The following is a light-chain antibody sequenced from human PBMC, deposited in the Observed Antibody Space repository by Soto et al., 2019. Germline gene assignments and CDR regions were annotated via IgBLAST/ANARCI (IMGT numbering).Light chain of an antibody. J-gene: IGKJ1*01. V-gene: IGKV3-20*01. CDR3: QHYGNSPT. Sequence: EIVLTQSPGTLSLSPGERATLSCRASQTVSTYYLVWYQQKPGQAPRLLIYGASSRATGIPDRFSGSGSGTDFTLTISRLEPEDFAVYYCQHYGNSPTFGQGTKVEIK. CDR2: GAS. CDR1: QTVSTYY.